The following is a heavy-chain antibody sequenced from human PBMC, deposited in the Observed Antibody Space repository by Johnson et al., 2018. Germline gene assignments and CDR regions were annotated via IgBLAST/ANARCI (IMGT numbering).Heavy chain of an antibody. V-gene: IGHV3-23*04. J-gene: IGHJ6*03. CDR3: AKRLSPYYHYMDV. Sequence: VQLVQSGGGLVQPGRSLRLSCAASGFTFDDYAMHWVRQAPGQGLEWVSGISGSGGNTYYADSVKGRFTIARDNSKNTLYLQMNSLRAEDTAGYNCAKRLSPYYHYMDVWGKGTTVTVSS. CDR1: GFTFDDYA. D-gene: IGHD3-22*01. CDR2: ISGSGGNT.